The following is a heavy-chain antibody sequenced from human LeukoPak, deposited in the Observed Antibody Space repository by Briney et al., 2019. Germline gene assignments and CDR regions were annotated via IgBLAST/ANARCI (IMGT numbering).Heavy chain of an antibody. CDR3: ARKSYGSWSFDY. J-gene: IGHJ4*02. D-gene: IGHD6-13*01. V-gene: IGHV4-59*01. CDR2: IYYSGST. CDR1: GGSISSYY. Sequence: SETLSLTCTVSGGSISSYYWSWIRQPPGKGLEWIGYIYYSGSTNYNPSLKSRVTISVDTSKNQFSLKLSSVTAADTAVYYCARKSYGSWSFDYWGQGTLVTVSS.